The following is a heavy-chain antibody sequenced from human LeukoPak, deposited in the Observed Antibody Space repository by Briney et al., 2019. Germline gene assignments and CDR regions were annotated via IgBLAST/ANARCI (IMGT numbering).Heavy chain of an antibody. CDR2: VSYSGGT. V-gene: IGHV4-59*02. Sequence: SETLSLICTVSGDSVSGHYWSWIRQTPGKGLEWIGYVSYSGGTNYNPSLKRRVSISFDTSKNQFSLKLSSPAAADPAVYYCARAPMAITTSAFPDAFDFWGQGTMVTVSS. CDR3: ARAPMAITTSAFPDAFDF. D-gene: IGHD5-12*01. J-gene: IGHJ3*01. CDR1: GDSVSGHY.